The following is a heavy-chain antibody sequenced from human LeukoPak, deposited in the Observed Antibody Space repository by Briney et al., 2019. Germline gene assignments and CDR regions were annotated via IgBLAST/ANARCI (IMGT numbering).Heavy chain of an antibody. D-gene: IGHD4-17*01. V-gene: IGHV3-33*01. J-gene: IGHJ4*02. CDR1: GFTFTNHA. Sequence: GRSLRLSCAASGFTFTNHAMHWVRQAPGKGLEWVAVIWYDGSDKYYADSVKGRFTISRDGSKNTVFLQMSSLRAEDTAVYYCARGERHGDYTLDSWGQGTLVTVSS. CDR2: IWYDGSDK. CDR3: ARGERHGDYTLDS.